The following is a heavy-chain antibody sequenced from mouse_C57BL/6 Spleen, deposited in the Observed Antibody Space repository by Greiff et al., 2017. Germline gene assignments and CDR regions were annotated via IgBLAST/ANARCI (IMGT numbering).Heavy chain of an antibody. D-gene: IGHD1-1*01. CDR1: GYAFSSSW. J-gene: IGHJ2*01. V-gene: IGHV1-82*01. CDR3: ARDYYGSSYGDY. Sequence: HLQKSLPSLFNPVASVKISCNASGYAFSSSWMNWVKQRPGKGLEWIGRIYPGDGDTNYNGKFKGKATLTADKSSSTAYMQLSSLTSEDSAVYFCARDYYGSSYGDYWGQGTTLTVSS. CDR2: IYPGDGDT.